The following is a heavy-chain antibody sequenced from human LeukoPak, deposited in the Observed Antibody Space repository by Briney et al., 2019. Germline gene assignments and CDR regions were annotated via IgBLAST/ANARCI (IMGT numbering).Heavy chain of an antibody. Sequence: ASVKVSCKASGYTFTSYYMHWVRQAPGQGLEWMGIINPSGGSTSYAQKFQGRVTMTRDMSTSTVYMELRNLRSDDTAVYYCARDLGSEDYWGQGTLVTVSS. D-gene: IGHD6-25*01. CDR3: ARDLGSEDY. CDR1: GYTFTSYY. J-gene: IGHJ4*02. V-gene: IGHV1-46*01. CDR2: INPSGGST.